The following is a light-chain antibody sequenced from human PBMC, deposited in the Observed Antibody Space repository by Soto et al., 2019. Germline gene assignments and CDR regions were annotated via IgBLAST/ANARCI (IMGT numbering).Light chain of an antibody. V-gene: IGKV3-20*01. CDR3: QQYGSSPVT. CDR1: QSVTSSY. CDR2: GAS. Sequence: EIVLTQSPGTLSLSPGERATLSCRASQSVTSSYLAWYQQKPGQAPRLLIYGASSRATGIPDRFSGSGSGTHFTLTISRLEPEDFAVYYCQQYGSSPVTFGGGSKVEI. J-gene: IGKJ4*01.